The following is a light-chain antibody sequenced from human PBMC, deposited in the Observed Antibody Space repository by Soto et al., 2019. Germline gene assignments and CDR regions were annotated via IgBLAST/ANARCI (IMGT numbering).Light chain of an antibody. CDR3: QQRHNWPIT. CDR1: QSVGNF. V-gene: IGKV3-11*01. Sequence: IVLTQSPATLSLSPGEGATLSCGASQSVGNFLDWYQQRPGQAPSLLIYDASSRATGIPARFSGSGSGTNFTLPSSSLEPEDFAVYYCQQRHNWPITFGPVTKVDV. J-gene: IGKJ3*01. CDR2: DAS.